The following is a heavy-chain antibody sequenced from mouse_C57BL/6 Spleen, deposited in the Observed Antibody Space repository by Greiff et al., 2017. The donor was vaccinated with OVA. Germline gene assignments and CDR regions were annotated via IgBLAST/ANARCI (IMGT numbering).Heavy chain of an antibody. V-gene: IGHV5-6*01. CDR2: ISSGGSYT. Sequence: EVQLQESGGDLVKPGGSLKLSCAASGFTFSSYGMSWVRQTPDKRLVWVATISSGGSYTYYPDSVKGRFTISRDNAKNTLYLQMSSLKSEDTAMYYCATTVVAYWYFDVWGTGTTVTVSS. CDR3: ATTVVAYWYFDV. J-gene: IGHJ1*03. CDR1: GFTFSSYG. D-gene: IGHD1-1*01.